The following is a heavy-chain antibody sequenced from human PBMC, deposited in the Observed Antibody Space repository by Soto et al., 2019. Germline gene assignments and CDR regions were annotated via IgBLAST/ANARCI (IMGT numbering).Heavy chain of an antibody. CDR3: ARRFRDASTWYGVHWLDP. V-gene: IGHV4-31*03. CDR1: GGSIRSAGHY. Sequence: SETLSLTCTVSGGSIRSAGHYWSWIRQHPGKGLEWIGYINHSGTTFYNPSLKSRLTISVDTSENQFSLRLTSVTAADTAVYFCARRFRDASTWYGVHWLDPWGQGTLVTVSS. D-gene: IGHD4-17*01. J-gene: IGHJ5*02. CDR2: INHSGTT.